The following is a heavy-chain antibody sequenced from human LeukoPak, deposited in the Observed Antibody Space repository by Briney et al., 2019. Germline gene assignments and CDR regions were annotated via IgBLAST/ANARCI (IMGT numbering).Heavy chain of an antibody. J-gene: IGHJ3*02. D-gene: IGHD3-3*01. CDR2: MYYSGST. Sequence: PSETLSLTCTVSGGSISSGDYYWNWIRQPPGKGLEWIGSMYYSGSTYYNPSLKSRVTISVDTSNNQFSLRLSSVTAADTAVYYCARVDNYDFWSGYYTGAFDIWGQGTTVTVSS. V-gene: IGHV4-30-4*08. CDR3: ARVDNYDFWSGYYTGAFDI. CDR1: GGSISSGDYY.